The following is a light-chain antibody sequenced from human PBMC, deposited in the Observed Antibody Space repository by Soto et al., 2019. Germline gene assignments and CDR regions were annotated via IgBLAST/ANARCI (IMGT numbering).Light chain of an antibody. Sequence: DIQMTQSQSSLSASVGDRVTITCRASQGISNFLAWYQQKPGKVPKLLIYAASTLQSGVPSRFSGSGSGTYVTLTISSLPPEDVATYYWQKYNSSPLTCGQGTKVYSK. J-gene: IGKJ1*01. CDR3: QKYNSSPLT. V-gene: IGKV1-27*01. CDR2: AAS. CDR1: QGISNF.